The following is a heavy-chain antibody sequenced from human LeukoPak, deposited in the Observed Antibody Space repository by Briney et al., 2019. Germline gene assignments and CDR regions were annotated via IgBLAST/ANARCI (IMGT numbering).Heavy chain of an antibody. CDR1: GCRFTSYW. CDR3: ARGSSGWTEYHYFDY. V-gene: IGHV5-51*01. CDR2: IYPGDSDT. J-gene: IGHJ4*02. D-gene: IGHD6-19*01. Sequence: GESLQISCQGAGCRFTSYWIDWVRQMPGKGLEWMGIIYPGDSDTRYSPSFQGQVTISADKSISTAYLQWSSLKASDTAMYYCARGSSGWTEYHYFDYWGQGTLVTVSS.